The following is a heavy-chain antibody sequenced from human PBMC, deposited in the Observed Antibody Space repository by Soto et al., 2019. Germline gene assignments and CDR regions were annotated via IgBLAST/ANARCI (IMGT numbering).Heavy chain of an antibody. CDR2: ISWNSGSI. CDR1: GFTFDDYA. D-gene: IGHD6-13*01. V-gene: IGHV3-9*01. J-gene: IGHJ4*02. CDR3: AKSNSIAAAGGYVDY. Sequence: EVQLVESGGGLVQPGRSLRLSCAASGFTFDDYAMHWVRQAPGKGLEWVSGISWNSGSIGYADSVKGRFTISRDNAKNSLYLQMNSLRAEDTALYYCAKSNSIAAAGGYVDYWGQGTLVTVSS.